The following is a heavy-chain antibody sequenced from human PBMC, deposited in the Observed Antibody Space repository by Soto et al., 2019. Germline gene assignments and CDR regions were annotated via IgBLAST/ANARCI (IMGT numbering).Heavy chain of an antibody. D-gene: IGHD5-12*01. CDR1: GFTFSSYW. CDR3: ARGGAQPPFLRYSYYYYGMDV. Sequence: PGGSLRLSCAASGFTFSSYWMSWVRQAPGKGLEWVANIKQDGSEKYYVDSVKGRFTISRDNAKNSLYLQMNSLRAEDTAVYYCARGGAQPPFLRYSYYYYGMDVWGQGTTVTVSS. CDR2: IKQDGSEK. J-gene: IGHJ6*02. V-gene: IGHV3-7*05.